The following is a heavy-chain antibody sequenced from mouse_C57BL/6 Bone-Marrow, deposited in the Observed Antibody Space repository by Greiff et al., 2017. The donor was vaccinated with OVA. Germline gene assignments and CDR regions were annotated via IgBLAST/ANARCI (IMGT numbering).Heavy chain of an antibody. V-gene: IGHV2-5*01. Sequence: QVQLQQSGPGLVQPSQSLSITCTVSGFSLTSSGVHWVRQSPGKGLEWLGVIWRGGSTDDNEDFMSRLGITKDNSKCQVFFKMNSLQADDTAIYYCAKSFSHRPSFYYAMDYWGQGTSVTVSS. D-gene: IGHD6-1*01. CDR1: GFSLTSSG. CDR3: AKSFSHRPSFYYAMDY. J-gene: IGHJ4*01. CDR2: IWRGGST.